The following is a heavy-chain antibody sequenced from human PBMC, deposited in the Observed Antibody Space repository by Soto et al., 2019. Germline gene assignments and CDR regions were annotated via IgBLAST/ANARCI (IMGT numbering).Heavy chain of an antibody. CDR1: GGTFSSYA. D-gene: IGHD3-10*01. V-gene: IGHV1-69*06. CDR2: IIPIFGTA. CDR3: ARAVTMVRGVHYYYYYGMDV. Sequence: QVQLVQSGAEVKKPGSSVKVSCKASGGTFSSYAISWVRQAPGQGLEWMGGIIPIFGTANYAQKFQGRVTITADKSTSTAYMELSSLRSEDTAVYYCARAVTMVRGVHYYYYYGMDVWGQGTTVTVSS. J-gene: IGHJ6*02.